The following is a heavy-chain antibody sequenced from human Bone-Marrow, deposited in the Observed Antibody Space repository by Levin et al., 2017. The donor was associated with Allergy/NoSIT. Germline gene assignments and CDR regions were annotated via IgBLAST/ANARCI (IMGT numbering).Heavy chain of an antibody. CDR2: ISYDGSNK. J-gene: IGHJ4*02. Sequence: LSLTCAASGFTFSSYAMHWVRQAPGKGLEWVAVISYDGSNKYYADSVKGRFTISRDNSKNTLYLQMNSLRAEDTAVYYCARGAARHFDYWGQGTLVTVSS. V-gene: IGHV3-30*04. CDR1: GFTFSSYA. D-gene: IGHD6-6*01. CDR3: ARGAARHFDY.